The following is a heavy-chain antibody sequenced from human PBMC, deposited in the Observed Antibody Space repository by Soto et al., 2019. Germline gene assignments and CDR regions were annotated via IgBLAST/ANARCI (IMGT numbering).Heavy chain of an antibody. D-gene: IGHD2-2*02. V-gene: IGHV4-31*03. CDR1: GGSISSGGYH. Sequence: SETLSLTCTVSGGSISSGGYHWSWIRQHPGKGLEWIGYIYYTGSTYYNPSLKSRLAISVDTSKNQFSLKLSSVTAADTAVYYCAREGILTGAIGVDWFDPWGQGTLVPVYS. CDR3: AREGILTGAIGVDWFDP. CDR2: IYYTGST. J-gene: IGHJ5*02.